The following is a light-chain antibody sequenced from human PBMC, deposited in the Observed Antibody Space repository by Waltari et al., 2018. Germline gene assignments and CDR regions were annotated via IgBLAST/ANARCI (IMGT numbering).Light chain of an antibody. V-gene: IGKV1-39*01. Sequence: DIQMMQSPSSLSASVGDRVTITCRASQSISNFLNWYQEKPGKAPKLLIYAASTLQSGVPARFSATGSGTDFTLIINGLQPEDFASYYCQQSFSTPRTFGPGTTVDIK. CDR1: QSISNF. J-gene: IGKJ3*01. CDR3: QQSFSTPRT. CDR2: AAS.